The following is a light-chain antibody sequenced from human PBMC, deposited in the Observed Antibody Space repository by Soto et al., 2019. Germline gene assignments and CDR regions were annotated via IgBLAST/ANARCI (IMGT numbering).Light chain of an antibody. J-gene: IGLJ3*02. V-gene: IGLV8-61*01. CDR3: VLYMGSGMWV. CDR2: STN. Sequence: QTVVTQEPSFSVSPGGTVTLTCGLSSGSVSTSYYPSWYQQTPGQAPRTLIYSTNTRSSGVPDRFSGSILGNKAALTITGAQADDESYYYCVLYMGSGMWVFGGGTKVTVL. CDR1: SGSVSTSYY.